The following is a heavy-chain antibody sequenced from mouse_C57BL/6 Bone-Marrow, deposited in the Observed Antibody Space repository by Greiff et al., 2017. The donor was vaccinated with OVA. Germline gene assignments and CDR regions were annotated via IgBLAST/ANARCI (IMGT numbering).Heavy chain of an antibody. Sequence: DVQLQESGGDLVKPGGSLKLSCAASGFTFSSYGLSWVRQTPDKRLEWVATISSGCSFTYYPDRVKGRFPISRDNAKNTLDLHMSSLKSEDTAMYYCASPYSNFAYWGQGTLVTVSA. CDR1: GFTFSSYG. V-gene: IGHV5-6*01. J-gene: IGHJ3*01. D-gene: IGHD2-5*01. CDR2: ISSGCSFT. CDR3: ASPYSNFAY.